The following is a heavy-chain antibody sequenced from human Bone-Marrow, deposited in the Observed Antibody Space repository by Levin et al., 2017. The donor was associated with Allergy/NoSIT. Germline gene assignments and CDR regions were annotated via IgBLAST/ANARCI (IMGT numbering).Heavy chain of an antibody. J-gene: IGHJ4*02. CDR1: GGTLSNYA. D-gene: IGHD3-10*01. CDR2: IIPAFGST. V-gene: IGHV1-69*13. CDR3: ARARGGVYGSESFDF. Sequence: ASVKVSCKASGGTLSNYAISWVRQATGQGLDWMGGIIPAFGSTNYAQKFQGRVTITADESTRTSHMELRSLRLEDTAVYYCARARGGVYGSESFDFWGQGTLVTVSS.